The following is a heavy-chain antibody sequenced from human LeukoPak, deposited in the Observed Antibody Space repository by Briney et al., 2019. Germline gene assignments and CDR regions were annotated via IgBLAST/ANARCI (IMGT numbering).Heavy chain of an antibody. Sequence: SETLSLTCSVSGGSISTHYLSWIRQPPGKGLEWIGYIYYGGSTNYNPSLKSRVTISVDTSKNQFSLKLRSVTAADTAVYHCARHVDGFNNIDAFDIWGQGTMVTVSS. CDR3: ARHVDGFNNIDAFDI. J-gene: IGHJ3*02. V-gene: IGHV4-59*08. D-gene: IGHD1-14*01. CDR2: IYYGGST. CDR1: GGSISTHY.